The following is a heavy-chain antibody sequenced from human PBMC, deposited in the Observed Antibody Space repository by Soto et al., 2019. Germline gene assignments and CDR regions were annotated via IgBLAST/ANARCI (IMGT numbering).Heavy chain of an antibody. V-gene: IGHV4-31*03. D-gene: IGHD3-16*01. CDR3: ARSHYDYIWGTHFDY. CDR1: GGSIGSGGYY. CDR2: IYYSGST. J-gene: IGHJ4*02. Sequence: SETLSLTCTVSGGSIGSGGYYWSWIRQHPGKGLEWIGYIYYSGSTYYNPSLKSRVTISVDTSKNQFSLKLSSVTAADTAVYYCARSHYDYIWGTHFDYWGQGTLVTVSS.